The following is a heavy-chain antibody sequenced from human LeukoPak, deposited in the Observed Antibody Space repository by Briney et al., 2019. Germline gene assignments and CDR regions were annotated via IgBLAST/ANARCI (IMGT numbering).Heavy chain of an antibody. CDR1: GYTFTSYG. CDR3: ASSTGTHGELFDY. J-gene: IGHJ4*02. CDR2: ISAYNGNT. Sequence: GASVTVSFKASGYTFTSYGISWVRQAPGQGLEWMGWISAYNGNTNYEQKLQGRVTMTTDTSTSTAYMELRSLRSDDTAVYYCASSTGTHGELFDYWGQGTLVTVSS. V-gene: IGHV1-18*04. D-gene: IGHD3-10*01.